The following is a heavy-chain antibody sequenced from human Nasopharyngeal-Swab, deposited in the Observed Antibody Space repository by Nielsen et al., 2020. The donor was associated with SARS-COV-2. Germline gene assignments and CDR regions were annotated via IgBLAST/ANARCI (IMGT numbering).Heavy chain of an antibody. CDR2: ISASGGST. J-gene: IGHJ4*02. CDR3: AKDARGYCSGDGCYGADY. V-gene: IGHV3-23*01. Sequence: VRQMPGKGLEWVSAISASGGSTYYADSVKGRFTISRDNSKNTLYLQMNSLRAEDTAVYYCAKDARGYCSGDGCYGADYWGQGTLVTVSS. D-gene: IGHD2-15*01.